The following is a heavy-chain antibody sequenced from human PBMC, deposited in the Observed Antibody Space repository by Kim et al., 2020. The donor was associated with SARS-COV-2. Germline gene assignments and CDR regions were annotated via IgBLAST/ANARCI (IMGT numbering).Heavy chain of an antibody. Sequence: SETLSLTCTVSGGSISSSSYYWGWIRQPPGKGLEWIGSIYYSGSTYYNPSLKSRVTISVDTSKNQFSLKLSSVTAADTAVYNCAGDSSGWHPAGGFDPWGQGTLVTVSS. V-gene: IGHV4-39*01. CDR3: AGDSSGWHPAGGFDP. D-gene: IGHD6-19*01. J-gene: IGHJ5*02. CDR2: IYYSGST. CDR1: GGSISSSSYY.